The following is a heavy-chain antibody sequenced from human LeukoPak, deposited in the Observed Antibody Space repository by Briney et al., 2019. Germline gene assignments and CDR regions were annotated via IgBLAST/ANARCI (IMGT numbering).Heavy chain of an antibody. J-gene: IGHJ4*02. Sequence: ASVKVSCKASGYTFTDYYMLWVRQAPGQGLEWMGWINPNSGGTKYAQKFQGRVTMTRETSISTAYMELSRLRSDDTAVYYCARVWFDSSGYPLDYWGQGTLVTVSS. V-gene: IGHV1-2*02. CDR1: GYTFTDYY. D-gene: IGHD3-22*01. CDR2: INPNSGGT. CDR3: ARVWFDSSGYPLDY.